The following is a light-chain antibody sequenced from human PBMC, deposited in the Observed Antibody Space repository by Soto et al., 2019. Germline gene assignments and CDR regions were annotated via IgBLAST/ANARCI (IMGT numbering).Light chain of an antibody. CDR1: QTVSTW. V-gene: IGKV1-5*01. Sequence: DIPMTQSPSTLSAAVGDRVTIHCRASQTVSTWLAWYQQKPGKAPNLLIYDASSLESGVPSRFSGDGSGTEFTLTISSLQPDDFATYYCQHYNSYSEAFGQGTKVDI. CDR2: DAS. J-gene: IGKJ1*01. CDR3: QHYNSYSEA.